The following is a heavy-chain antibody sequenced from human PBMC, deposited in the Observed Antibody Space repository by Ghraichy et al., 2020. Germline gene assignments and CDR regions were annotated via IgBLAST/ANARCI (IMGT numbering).Heavy chain of an antibody. Sequence: ASVKVSCKASGYTFTSYGISWVRQAPGQGLEWMGWISAYNGDTNYAQKLQGRVTMTTDTSTSTAYMELRSLRSDDTAVYYCARAEGLALMVYGPSAGNMDVWGKGTTVTVSS. V-gene: IGHV1-18*01. CDR2: ISAYNGDT. D-gene: IGHD2-8*01. CDR3: ARAEGLALMVYGPSAGNMDV. CDR1: GYTFTSYG. J-gene: IGHJ6*03.